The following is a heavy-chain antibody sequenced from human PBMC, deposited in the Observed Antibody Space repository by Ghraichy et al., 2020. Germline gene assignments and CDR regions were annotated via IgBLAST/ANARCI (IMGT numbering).Heavy chain of an antibody. V-gene: IGHV4-30-4*01. J-gene: IGHJ4*02. CDR1: GASISSSDYY. D-gene: IGHD1-26*01. Sequence: SETLSLTCTVSGASISSSDYYWSWVRQPPGMGLEWIGYIYYSGTTYYNPSLRSRATMSLDTSENQFSLKLSSVTAADTAVYYCARKVHAGAHFDYWGQGAQVTVSS. CDR3: ARKVHAGAHFDY. CDR2: IYYSGTT.